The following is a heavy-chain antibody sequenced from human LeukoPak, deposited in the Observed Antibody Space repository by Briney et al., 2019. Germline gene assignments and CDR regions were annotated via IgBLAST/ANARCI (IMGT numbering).Heavy chain of an antibody. J-gene: IGHJ4*02. V-gene: IGHV4-30-4*01. CDR2: VAYTGST. Sequence: PSQTLSLTCTVSGGSITSGEHYCSWIRQPPGKGLEWIGYVAYTGSTNYNPSLKSRVTISVDTSKNQFSLKLSSVTAADTAVYYCASLKSRFRYYFDYWGQGTLVTVSS. CDR3: ASLKSRFRYYFDY. CDR1: GGSITSGEHY.